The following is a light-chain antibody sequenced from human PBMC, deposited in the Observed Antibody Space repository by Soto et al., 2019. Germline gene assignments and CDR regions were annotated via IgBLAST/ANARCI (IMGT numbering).Light chain of an antibody. CDR2: INN. CDR1: PSRIGSKT. CDR3: AAWDARLGGFHV. V-gene: IGLV1-44*01. Sequence: QSVLTQAPSASATPGQRATISCSGMPSRIGSKTVNWYQHLPGTAPKLIIYINNHRPSGVPDRLSASKAGASASLAISGLQYDDEGDYYCAAWDARLGGFHVFGYGAKVTVL. J-gene: IGLJ1*01.